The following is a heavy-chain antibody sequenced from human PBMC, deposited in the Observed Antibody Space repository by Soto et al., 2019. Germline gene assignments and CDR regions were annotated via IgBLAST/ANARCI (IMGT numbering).Heavy chain of an antibody. V-gene: IGHV3-7*01. D-gene: IGHD6-19*01. CDR3: ARNPWGVAGTDY. CDR2: IKQDGSEK. CDR1: GFTFSDFW. Sequence: VQVVESGGGLVQPGGSLRLSCAASGFTFSDFWMSWVRQAPGKGLEWVANIKQDGSEKYYVDSVKGRFTISRDNTNNSVYLQMNSLRVEDTAVYYCARNPWGVAGTDYWGQGTQVNVSS. J-gene: IGHJ4*02.